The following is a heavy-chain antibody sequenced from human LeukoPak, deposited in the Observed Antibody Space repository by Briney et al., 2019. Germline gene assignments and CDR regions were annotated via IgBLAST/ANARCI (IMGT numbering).Heavy chain of an antibody. CDR2: ISSSSSYI. Sequence: GGSLRLSCTASGFTFSTYVMTWVRQAPGKGLEWVSSISSSSSYIYYADSVKGRFTISRDNAKNSLYLQMNSLRAEDTAVYYCARTYYYGSGLNPIDYWGQGTLVTVSS. CDR1: GFTFSTYV. D-gene: IGHD3-10*01. CDR3: ARTYYYGSGLNPIDY. J-gene: IGHJ4*02. V-gene: IGHV3-21*01.